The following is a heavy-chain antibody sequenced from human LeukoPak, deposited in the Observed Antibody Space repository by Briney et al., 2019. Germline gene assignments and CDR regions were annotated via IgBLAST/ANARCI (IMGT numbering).Heavy chain of an antibody. CDR2: IYYSGST. V-gene: IGHV4-39*01. Sequence: SETLSLTCTVSGGSISSSSYYWGWIRQPPGKGLEWIGSIYYSGSTYYNPSLKSRVTISVDTSKNQFSLKLSSVTAADTAVYYCARQEQQLVPYYYYYYMDVWGKGTTVTVSS. D-gene: IGHD6-13*01. CDR3: ARQEQQLVPYYYYYYMDV. CDR1: GGSISSSSYY. J-gene: IGHJ6*03.